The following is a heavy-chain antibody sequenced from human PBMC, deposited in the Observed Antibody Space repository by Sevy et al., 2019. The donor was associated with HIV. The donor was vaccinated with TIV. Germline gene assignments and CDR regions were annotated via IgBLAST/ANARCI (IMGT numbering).Heavy chain of an antibody. Sequence: GGSLRLSCAASGFTFSNAWMSWVRQAPGKGLEWVGRIKSKTDGGTTDYAAPVKGRFTISRDDSKNTLYLQMNSLKTEDTAVYYCRRQQLVNYYYYGMDVWGQGTTVTVSS. CDR1: GFTFSNAW. CDR2: IKSKTDGGTT. V-gene: IGHV3-15*01. CDR3: RRQQLVNYYYYGMDV. D-gene: IGHD6-13*01. J-gene: IGHJ6*02.